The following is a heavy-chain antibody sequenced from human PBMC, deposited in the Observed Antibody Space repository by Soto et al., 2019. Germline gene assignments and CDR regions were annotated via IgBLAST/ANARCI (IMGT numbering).Heavy chain of an antibody. J-gene: IGHJ6*03. V-gene: IGHV1-3*01. CDR1: GYTFTSYA. D-gene: IGHD3-3*01. Sequence: ASVKVSCKASGYTFTSYAMHRVRQAPGQRPEWMGWINAGSGNTNYSQKFQGRVTMTRDTSMSTAYMELSSLRSEDTAVYYCAREYYDFWSGFKYYYYYMDVWGKGTTVTVSS. CDR2: INAGSGNT. CDR3: AREYYDFWSGFKYYYYYMDV.